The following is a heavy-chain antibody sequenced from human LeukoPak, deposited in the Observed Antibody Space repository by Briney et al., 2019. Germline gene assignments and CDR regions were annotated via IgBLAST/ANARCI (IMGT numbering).Heavy chain of an antibody. D-gene: IGHD6-13*01. CDR1: GYTFMSYG. V-gene: IGHV1-69*06. Sequence: ASVKVSCKASGYTFMSYGIHWVRQAPGQGLEWMGGIIPILGTTNYAQKFQDRVTITADKSTSTAYMELSSLRSEDTAVYYCARVVGLTGYSSSWYSGYYYYMDVWGKGTTVTVSS. J-gene: IGHJ6*03. CDR3: ARVVGLTGYSSSWYSGYYYYMDV. CDR2: IIPILGTT.